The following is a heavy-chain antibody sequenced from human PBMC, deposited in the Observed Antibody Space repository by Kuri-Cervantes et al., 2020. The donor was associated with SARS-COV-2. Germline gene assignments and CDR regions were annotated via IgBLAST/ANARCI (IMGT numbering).Heavy chain of an antibody. V-gene: IGHV4-34*01. Sequence: GSLRLSCAVYGGSFSGYYWSWIRQPPGKGLEWIGEINHSGSTNYNPSLKSRVTISVDTSRNQFSLKPSSVTAADTAVYYCARGRIAARRVPAFDIWGQGTMVTVSS. D-gene: IGHD6-6*01. CDR2: INHSGST. J-gene: IGHJ3*02. CDR3: ARGRIAARRVPAFDI. CDR1: GGSFSGYY.